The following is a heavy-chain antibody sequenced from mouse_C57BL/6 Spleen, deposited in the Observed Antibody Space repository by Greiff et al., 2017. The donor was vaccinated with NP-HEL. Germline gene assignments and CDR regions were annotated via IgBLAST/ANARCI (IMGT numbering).Heavy chain of an antibody. CDR2: IWRGGST. V-gene: IGHV2-5*01. Sequence: VKLMESGPGLVQPSQSLSITCTVSGFSLTSYGVHWVRQSPGKGLEWLGVIWRGGSTDYNAAFMSRLSSTKDNSKSQVFFKMNSLQADDTAIYYGGNYEYDGSWFAYWGQGTLVTVSA. D-gene: IGHD2-4*01. J-gene: IGHJ3*01. CDR1: GFSLTSYG. CDR3: GNYEYDGSWFAY.